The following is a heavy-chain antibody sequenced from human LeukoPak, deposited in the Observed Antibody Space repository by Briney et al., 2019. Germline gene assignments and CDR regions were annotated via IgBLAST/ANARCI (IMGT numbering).Heavy chain of an antibody. CDR3: AKEGFDS. CDR1: GFTFRNYW. J-gene: IGHJ4*02. Sequence: PGGSLRLSCEASGFTFRNYWMIWVRQAPGKGLERVANIKEDGSETYYVDSVKGRFTISRDNTKNSLYLQMNSLRAEDTAVYYCAKEGFDSWGQGTLVTVSS. V-gene: IGHV3-7*03. CDR2: IKEDGSET.